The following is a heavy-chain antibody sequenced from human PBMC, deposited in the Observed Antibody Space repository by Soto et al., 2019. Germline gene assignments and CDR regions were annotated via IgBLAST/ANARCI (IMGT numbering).Heavy chain of an antibody. V-gene: IGHV4-59*01. J-gene: IGHJ6*02. CDR1: GGSISSYY. Sequence: SETLSLTCTVSGGSISSYYWSWIRQPPGKGLEWIGYIYYSGSTNYNPSLKSRVTISVDTSKNQFSLKLSSVTAADTAVYYWARDGATHAKGYCSGGSCDYYGMDVWGQGTTVTVSS. CDR2: IYYSGST. D-gene: IGHD2-15*01. CDR3: ARDGATHAKGYCSGGSCDYYGMDV.